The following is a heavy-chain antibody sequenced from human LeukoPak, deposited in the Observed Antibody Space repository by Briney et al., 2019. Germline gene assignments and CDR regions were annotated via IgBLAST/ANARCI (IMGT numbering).Heavy chain of an antibody. J-gene: IGHJ4*02. Sequence: GGSLRLSCAASGFTFSSYAMNWGRQAPGEGLEWVSYIISSSSTVYYADSVRGRFTISRDNAKNSLFLQMNSLRAEDTAVYYCAREMNGYTSSAIDYWGQGTLVTVSS. CDR3: AREMNGYTSSAIDY. V-gene: IGHV3-48*01. CDR2: IISSSSTV. D-gene: IGHD6-13*01. CDR1: GFTFSSYA.